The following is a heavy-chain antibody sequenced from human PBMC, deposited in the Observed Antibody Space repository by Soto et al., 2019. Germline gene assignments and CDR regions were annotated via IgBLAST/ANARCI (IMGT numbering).Heavy chain of an antibody. CDR2: ISAYNGNT. CDR1: GYTFTSYG. J-gene: IGHJ4*02. CDR3: ARDRWEKPYYYDSTPS. Sequence: ASVKVSCKASGYTFTSYGISWVRQAPGQGLEWMGWISAYNGNTNYAQKLQGRVTMTTDTSTSTAYMELSSVTAADTAVYYCARDRWEKPYYYDSTPSWGQGTLVTVSS. D-gene: IGHD3-22*01. V-gene: IGHV1-18*04.